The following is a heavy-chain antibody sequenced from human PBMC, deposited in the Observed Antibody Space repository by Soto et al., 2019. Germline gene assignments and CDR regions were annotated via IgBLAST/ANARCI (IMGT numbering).Heavy chain of an antibody. J-gene: IGHJ4*02. D-gene: IGHD3-10*01. CDR1: GGSISSYY. Sequence: SDTLSLTCTVSGGSISSYYWSWIRQPPGKGLEWIGYIYYSGSTNYNPSLKSRVTISVNTSKNQFSLTLNSVTAADTAVYYCARPDYYGPVDYWGQGTLVTVSS. CDR3: ARPDYYGPVDY. CDR2: IYYSGST. V-gene: IGHV4-59*01.